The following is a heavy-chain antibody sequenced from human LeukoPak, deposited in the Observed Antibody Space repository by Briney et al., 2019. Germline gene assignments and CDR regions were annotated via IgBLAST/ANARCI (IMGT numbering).Heavy chain of an antibody. V-gene: IGHV4-59*08. CDR1: GGSISSYY. D-gene: IGHD6-13*01. Sequence: SETLSLTCTVSGGSISSYYWSWIRQPPGKGLEWIGYIYYSRTTNYNPSLESRVTVSVDTSKNLFSLKLNSVTAADTAVYYCARHRLAALPGGDAFDIWGQGTMVTVSS. CDR2: IYYSRTT. J-gene: IGHJ3*02. CDR3: ARHRLAALPGGDAFDI.